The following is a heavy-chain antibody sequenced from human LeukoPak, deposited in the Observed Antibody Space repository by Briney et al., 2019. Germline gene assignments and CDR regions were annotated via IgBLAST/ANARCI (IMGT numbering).Heavy chain of an antibody. CDR3: ARHGRFYDAFDI. J-gene: IGHJ3*02. CDR2: INPNSGST. V-gene: IGHV1-2*02. D-gene: IGHD3-3*01. Sequence: ASVKVSCKASGYTFTGYYMHWVRQAPGQGLEWMGWINPNSGSTNYAQKFQGRVTMTRDTSISTAYMDLSRLRSDDTAVYYCARHGRFYDAFDIWGQGTMVTVSS. CDR1: GYTFTGYY.